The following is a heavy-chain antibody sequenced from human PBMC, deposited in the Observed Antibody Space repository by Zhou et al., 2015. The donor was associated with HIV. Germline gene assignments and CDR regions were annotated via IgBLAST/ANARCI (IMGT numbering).Heavy chain of an antibody. J-gene: IGHJ6*03. CDR1: GFTFSSYD. V-gene: IGHV3-13*01. CDR2: IGTAGDT. Sequence: EVQLVESGGGLVQPGGSLRLSCAASGFTFSSYDMHWVRQATGKGLEWVSKIGTAGDTYYPGSVKGRFTISRENAKNSLYLQMNSLRAGDTAVYYCARDGEAIGYYYYYMDVWGKGTTVTVSS. CDR3: ARDGEAIGYYYYYMDV. D-gene: IGHD3-10*01.